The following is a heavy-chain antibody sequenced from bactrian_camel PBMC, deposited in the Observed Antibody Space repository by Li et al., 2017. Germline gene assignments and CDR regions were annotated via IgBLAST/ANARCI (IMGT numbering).Heavy chain of an antibody. D-gene: IGHD5*01. CDR3: ETTRSMDGTRACSNYR. J-gene: IGHJ4*01. CDR1: GLTFSNYD. Sequence: VQLVESGGGLVQPGGSLRLSCAASGLTFSNYDMGWVRQAPGKGLEWVSVIDEWGGLTNYADSVKGRFTISRDNAKNTVYLQMNSLKPEDSAMYSCETTRSMDGTRACSNYRRGQGTQVTVS. V-gene: IGHV3S40*01. CDR2: IDEWGGLT.